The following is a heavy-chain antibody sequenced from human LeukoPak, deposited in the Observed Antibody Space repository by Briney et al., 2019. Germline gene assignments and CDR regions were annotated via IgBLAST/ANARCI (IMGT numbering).Heavy chain of an antibody. CDR3: ARDGPYDFWSGSHYYYMDV. J-gene: IGHJ6*03. CDR2: IYYSGST. V-gene: IGHV4-30-4*08. Sequence: SETLSLTCTVSGGSISSGDYYWSWIRQPPGKGLEWIGYIYYSGSTYYNPSLKSRVTISVDTSKNQFSLKLSSVTAADTAVYYCARDGPYDFWSGSHYYYMDVWGKGTTDTVSS. D-gene: IGHD3-3*01. CDR1: GGSISSGDYY.